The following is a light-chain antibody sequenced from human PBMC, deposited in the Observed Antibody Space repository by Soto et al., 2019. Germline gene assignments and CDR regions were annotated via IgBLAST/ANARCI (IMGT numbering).Light chain of an antibody. Sequence: DIQMTQSPSSLSASVGDRVTISCRASQSITNYLNWYQQKPGKAPNLLIYDASSLQGGVPSRFSGSGSGTDFTLTISSLQPEDFATYFCQQSYNTPLTFGGGTKVDIK. CDR1: QSITNY. V-gene: IGKV1-39*01. J-gene: IGKJ4*01. CDR3: QQSYNTPLT. CDR2: DAS.